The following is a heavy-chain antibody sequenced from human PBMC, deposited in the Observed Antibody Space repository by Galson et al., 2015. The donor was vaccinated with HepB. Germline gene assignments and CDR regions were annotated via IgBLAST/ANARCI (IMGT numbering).Heavy chain of an antibody. Sequence: LRLSCSASGFTVSSNYMRWVRQAPGKGLEWVSVIYSGGSTYYADSVKGRFTISRDNSKNTLYLQMNSLRAEDTAVYYCTRQRKDGYDPMTTVTTLDYWGQGTLVTVSS. D-gene: IGHD4-17*01. CDR2: IYSGGST. V-gene: IGHV3-53*01. J-gene: IGHJ4*02. CDR3: TRQRKDGYDPMTTVTTLDY. CDR1: GFTVSSNY.